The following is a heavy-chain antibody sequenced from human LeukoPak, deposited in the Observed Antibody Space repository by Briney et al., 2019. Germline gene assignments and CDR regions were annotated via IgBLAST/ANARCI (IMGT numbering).Heavy chain of an antibody. D-gene: IGHD1-26*01. Sequence: NSSETLSLTCAVYGGSFSGYYWSWIRQPPGKGLEWIGEINHSGSTNYNPSLKSRVTISVDTSKNQFSLKLSSVTAADTAVYYCARGRGGSYWGCAFDIWGQGTMVTVSS. CDR1: GGSFSGYY. J-gene: IGHJ3*02. CDR2: INHSGST. CDR3: ARGRGGSYWGCAFDI. V-gene: IGHV4-34*01.